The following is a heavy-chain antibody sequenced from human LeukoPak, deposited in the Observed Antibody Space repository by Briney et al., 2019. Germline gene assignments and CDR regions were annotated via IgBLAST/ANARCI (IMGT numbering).Heavy chain of an antibody. Sequence: PGGSLRLSCAASGFTFSSYSMNWVRQAPGKGLEWVSYISSSSSTIYYADSVKGRFTISRDNAKNSLYLQMNSLRAEDTAAYYCARVGHAPGLNVDYWGQGTLVTVSS. D-gene: IGHD3/OR15-3a*01. J-gene: IGHJ4*02. CDR2: ISSSSSTI. CDR1: GFTFSSYS. CDR3: ARVGHAPGLNVDY. V-gene: IGHV3-48*01.